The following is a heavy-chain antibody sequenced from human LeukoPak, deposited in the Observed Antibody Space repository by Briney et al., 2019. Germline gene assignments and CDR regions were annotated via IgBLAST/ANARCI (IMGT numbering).Heavy chain of an antibody. CDR1: GFTVSSNE. CDR3: AKEFRLTIFGVVWS. J-gene: IGHJ4*02. V-gene: IGHV3-38-3*01. D-gene: IGHD3-3*01. CDR2: ISGGRT. Sequence: GGSLRLSCAASGFTVSSNEMSWVRQAPGKGLEWVSSISGGRTKYADSRKGRFTISRDNSKNTLYLQMNSLRAEDAAVYYCAKEFRLTIFGVVWSWGQGTLVTVSS.